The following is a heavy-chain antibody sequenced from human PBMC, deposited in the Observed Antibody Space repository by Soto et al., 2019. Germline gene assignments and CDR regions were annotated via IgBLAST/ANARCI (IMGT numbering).Heavy chain of an antibody. CDR1: GFIFTTYA. CDR3: ARSSVAGTWGYYFDY. D-gene: IGHD6-19*01. Sequence: QVHLVESGGGVVQPGRSLRLSCAASGFIFTTYAMHWVRQAPGKGLEWVAVISYDGNHEYYADSVRGRFTISRDNSKNTLYQQMDSLRADDTALYYCARSSVAGTWGYYFDYWGQGALVTVSS. CDR2: ISYDGNHE. V-gene: IGHV3-30-3*01. J-gene: IGHJ4*02.